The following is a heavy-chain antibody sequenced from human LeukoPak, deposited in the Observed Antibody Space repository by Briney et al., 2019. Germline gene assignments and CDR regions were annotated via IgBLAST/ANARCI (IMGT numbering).Heavy chain of an antibody. J-gene: IGHJ5*02. CDR1: GYTFTSYD. CDR2: MNPNSGNT. Sequence: GASVKVSCKASGYTFTSYDINWVRQATGQGLEWMGWMNPNSGNTGYAQKFQGRVTMTRNTSISTAYMGLSSLRSEDTAVYYCARSISGWYRKDWFDPWGQGTLVTVSS. CDR3: ARSISGWYRKDWFDP. D-gene: IGHD6-19*01. V-gene: IGHV1-8*01.